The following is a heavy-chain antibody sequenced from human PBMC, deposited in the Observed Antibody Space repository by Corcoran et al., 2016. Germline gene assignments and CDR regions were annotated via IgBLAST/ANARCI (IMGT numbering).Heavy chain of an antibody. V-gene: IGHV3-23*01. CDR2: ISGSGGST. CDR3: AKDQPLWSGYYTPYYYYGMDV. Sequence: EVQLLESGGGLVQPGGSLRLSCAASGFTFSSYAMSWVRQAPGKGLEWVSAISGSGGSTYYADSVKGRFTISRDNSKNTLYLQMNSLRAEDTAVYYCAKDQPLWSGYYTPYYYYGMDVWGQGTTVTVSS. D-gene: IGHD3-3*01. CDR1: GFTFSSYA. J-gene: IGHJ6*02.